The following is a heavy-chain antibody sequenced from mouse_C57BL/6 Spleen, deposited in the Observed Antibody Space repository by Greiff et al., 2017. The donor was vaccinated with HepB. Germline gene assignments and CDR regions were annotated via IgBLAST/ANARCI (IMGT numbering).Heavy chain of an antibody. CDR2: INPNNGGT. Sequence: VQLQQSGPELVKPGASVKIPCKASGYTFTDYNMDWVKQSHGKSLEWIGDINPNNGGTIYNQKFKGKATLTVDKSSSTAYMELRSLTSEDTAVYYCARSIYYYGSTPFAYWGQGTLVTVSA. D-gene: IGHD1-1*01. CDR1: GYTFTDYN. CDR3: ARSIYYYGSTPFAY. V-gene: IGHV1-18*01. J-gene: IGHJ3*01.